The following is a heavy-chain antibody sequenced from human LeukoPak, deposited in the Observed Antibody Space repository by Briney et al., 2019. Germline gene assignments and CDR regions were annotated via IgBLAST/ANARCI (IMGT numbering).Heavy chain of an antibody. Sequence: GESLKISCKGSGYSFTSYWIGWVRQMPGKGLEWMGIIYPGDSDTRYSPSFQGQVTISADKSISTAYLQWSSLKASDTAMYYCCRRNFFYGILAGSPPPDAFDIWGQGTMVTVSS. CDR3: CRRNFFYGILAGSPPPDAFDI. D-gene: IGHD3-9*01. CDR1: GYSFTSYW. V-gene: IGHV5-51*01. CDR2: IYPGDSDT. J-gene: IGHJ3*02.